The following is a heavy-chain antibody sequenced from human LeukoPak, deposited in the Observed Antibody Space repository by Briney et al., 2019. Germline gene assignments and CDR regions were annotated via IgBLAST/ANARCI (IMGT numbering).Heavy chain of an antibody. J-gene: IGHJ4*02. CDR2: IYHSGST. CDR1: GGSISSSNW. Sequence: SETLSLTCAVSGGSISSSNWWSWVRQPPGKGLEWIGEIYHSGSTNYNPSLKSRVTISVDKSKNQFSLKLSSVTAADTAVYYWARDTAPLQKFDYWGQGTLVTVSS. CDR3: ARDTAPLQKFDY. V-gene: IGHV4-4*02.